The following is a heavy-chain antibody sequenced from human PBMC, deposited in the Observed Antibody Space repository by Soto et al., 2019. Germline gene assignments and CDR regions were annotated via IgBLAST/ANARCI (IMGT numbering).Heavy chain of an antibody. V-gene: IGHV3-30*03. J-gene: IGHJ4*02. Sequence: GGSLRLSCAASGFTFSSYGMHWVRQAPGKGLEWVAVISYDGSNKYYSPSLKSRLTITKDTSKNHVVLTMANMDPVDTATYYCAHRPSGFGELLSRPFDHWGQGALVTVSS. CDR2: ISYDGSNK. CDR1: GFTFSSYG. CDR3: AHRPSGFGELLSRPFDH. D-gene: IGHD3-10*01.